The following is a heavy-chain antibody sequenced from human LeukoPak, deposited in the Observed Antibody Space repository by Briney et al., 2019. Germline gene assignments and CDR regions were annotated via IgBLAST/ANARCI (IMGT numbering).Heavy chain of an antibody. J-gene: IGHJ4*02. D-gene: IGHD3-10*01. V-gene: IGHV3-7*01. CDR2: IKEDGSET. CDR3: AREREKTNVMVLFDY. CDR1: GFTFGHYW. Sequence: GGSLRLSCAISGFTFGHYWMSWVRQAPGKGLEWVANIKEDGSETYYVDSVKGRFTKSRDKAANSLFLQMDSLRGEETVVYYCAREREKTNVMVLFDYWGQGTLLTVSS.